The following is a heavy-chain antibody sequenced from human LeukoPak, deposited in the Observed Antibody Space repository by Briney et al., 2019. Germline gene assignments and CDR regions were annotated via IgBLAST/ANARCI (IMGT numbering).Heavy chain of an antibody. CDR2: INPGGSSI. CDR3: ARDRSSSWHPYYFDY. CDR1: GFTFSSYW. Sequence: PGGSLRLSCAASGFTFSSYWMHWVRQVPGKGLVWVARINPGGSSITYADSVKGRFTISRDNAKNTLYLQMNSLRAEDTAVYYCARDRSSSWHPYYFDYWGQGTLVTVSS. J-gene: IGHJ4*02. V-gene: IGHV3-74*01. D-gene: IGHD6-13*01.